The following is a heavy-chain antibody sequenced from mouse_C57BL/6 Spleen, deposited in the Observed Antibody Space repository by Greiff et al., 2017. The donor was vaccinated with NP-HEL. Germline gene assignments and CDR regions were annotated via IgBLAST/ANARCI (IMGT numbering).Heavy chain of an antibody. D-gene: IGHD2-1*01. J-gene: IGHJ2*01. CDR3: ASLYPYYFDD. CDR1: GYTFTDYY. Sequence: EVKLQQSGPELVKPGASVKISCKASGYTFTDYYMNWVKQRHGKSLEWIGDINPNNGGTSDNQKCKGKATLPVDKSTSTAYMELRSLTSEDSAVYYCASLYPYYFDDWGQGTTLTVSS. V-gene: IGHV1-26*01. CDR2: INPNNGGT.